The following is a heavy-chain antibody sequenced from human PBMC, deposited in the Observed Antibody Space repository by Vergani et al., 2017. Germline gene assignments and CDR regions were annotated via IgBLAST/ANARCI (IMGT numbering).Heavy chain of an antibody. CDR2: IDSDGSST. CDR1: GFSFNTYW. J-gene: IGHJ4*02. Sequence: EVQLLESGGNLIQPGGSLRLSCAASGFSFNTYWMHWVRQAPGKGLVWVSRIDSDGSSTTYADSVRGRFTISRDNAKNMLYLHMNSLRDEDTALYYCVRNEDRYYIQYWGQGTLVTVSS. CDR3: VRNEDRYYIQY. V-gene: IGHV3-74*03. D-gene: IGHD2-15*01.